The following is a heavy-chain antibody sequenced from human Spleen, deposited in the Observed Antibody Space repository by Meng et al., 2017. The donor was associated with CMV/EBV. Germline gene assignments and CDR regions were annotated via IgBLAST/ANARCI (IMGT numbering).Heavy chain of an antibody. CDR3: AASYSNYVFNY. CDR2: INPDGGGT. CDR1: GYTFIAYY. V-gene: IGHV1-2*02. Sequence: ASVKVSCKASGYTFIAYYIHWVRQAPGQGLEWLGWINPDGGGTSYVQKFQGRVTMTRDTSISTAYMDLSRLRSDDTAVYYCAASYSNYVFNYWGQGTLVTVSS. J-gene: IGHJ4*02. D-gene: IGHD4/OR15-4a*01.